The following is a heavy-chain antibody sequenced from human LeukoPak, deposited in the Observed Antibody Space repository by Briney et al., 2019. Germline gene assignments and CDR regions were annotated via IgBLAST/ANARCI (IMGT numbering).Heavy chain of an antibody. D-gene: IGHD6-19*01. J-gene: IGHJ4*02. Sequence: GGSLRLSCAASGFALSTYGMHWVRQAPDRGLEWVAFIRYDGTSKYYADYVKGRFTISRDNSKNTLYLEMNSLRAEDTAVYYCAKGYSSGWKVDFWGQGTLATVSS. CDR2: IRYDGTSK. CDR3: AKGYSSGWKVDF. V-gene: IGHV3-30*02. CDR1: GFALSTYG.